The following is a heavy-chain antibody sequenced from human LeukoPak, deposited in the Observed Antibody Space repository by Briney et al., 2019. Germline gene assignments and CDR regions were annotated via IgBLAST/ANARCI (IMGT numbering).Heavy chain of an antibody. Sequence: SETLSLTCTVSGGSIISSGDYWWGWIRQPPGKGLEWIGSIYYTGTTYNDPSLKSRVTISVDTSKSHFSLRLTSVTAADTAVYYCARHSCGFPKSTNWFDPWGQGTLVTVSS. CDR1: GGSIISSGDY. J-gene: IGHJ5*02. D-gene: IGHD2-21*01. CDR3: ARHSCGFPKSTNWFDP. V-gene: IGHV4-39*01. CDR2: IYYTGTT.